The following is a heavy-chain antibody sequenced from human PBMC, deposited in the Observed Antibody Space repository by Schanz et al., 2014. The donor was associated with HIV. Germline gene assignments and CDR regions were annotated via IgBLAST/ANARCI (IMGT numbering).Heavy chain of an antibody. Sequence: QLVQSGAEVKNPGASVKVSCKASGFTFANSAVQWVRQARGQRLEWIGWIVVGSGNTNYAQKFQERVTITRDMSTATAYMELTSLRSEDTAVYYCARDRAYSNYPYGMDVWGQGTTVTVS. V-gene: IGHV1-58*01. D-gene: IGHD4-4*01. CDR1: GFTFANSA. J-gene: IGHJ6*02. CDR3: ARDRAYSNYPYGMDV. CDR2: IVVGSGNT.